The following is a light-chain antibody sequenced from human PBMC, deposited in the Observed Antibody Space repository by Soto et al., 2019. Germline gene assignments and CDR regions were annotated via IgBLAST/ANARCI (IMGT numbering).Light chain of an antibody. Sequence: EIVMTQSPATLSVVAGERATLSCMASQSVSSNLAWYQQKPGQAPRLLIYDASNRATGIPARFSGSGSGTDFTLTISRLEPEDFAVYYCQQYGSSPFTFGPGTKVDIK. CDR2: DAS. V-gene: IGKV3-20*01. CDR3: QQYGSSPFT. J-gene: IGKJ3*01. CDR1: QSVSSN.